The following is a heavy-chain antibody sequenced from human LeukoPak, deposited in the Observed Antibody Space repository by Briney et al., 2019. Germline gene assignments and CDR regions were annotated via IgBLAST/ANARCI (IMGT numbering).Heavy chain of an antibody. D-gene: IGHD3-10*01. CDR2: ISRRDDYT. CDR3: ANDYRSGSFHDF. CDR1: GFAFSSYA. Sequence: GGSLRLSCAASGFAFSSYAMSWVRQPPGQGLEWVSVISRRDDYTYYADSVKGRFTISRDNSKNTLYLQMNTLRAEDTAVYYCANDYRSGSFHDFWGQGTLVTVSS. V-gene: IGHV3-23*01. J-gene: IGHJ4*02.